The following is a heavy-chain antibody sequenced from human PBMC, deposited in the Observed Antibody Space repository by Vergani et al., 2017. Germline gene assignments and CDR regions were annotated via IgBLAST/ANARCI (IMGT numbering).Heavy chain of an antibody. J-gene: IGHJ6*02. V-gene: IGHV3-30*18. CDR3: AKDPSSPTVTSDYYYYYGMDV. CDR1: GFTFSSYG. D-gene: IGHD4-11*01. CDR2: ISYDGSNK. Sequence: QVQLVESGGDLVKPGGSLRLSCAASGFTFSSYGMHWVRQAPGKGLEWVAVISYDGSNKYYADSVKGRFTISRDNSKNTLYLQMNSLRAEDTAVYYCAKDPSSPTVTSDYYYYYGMDVWGQGTTVTVSS.